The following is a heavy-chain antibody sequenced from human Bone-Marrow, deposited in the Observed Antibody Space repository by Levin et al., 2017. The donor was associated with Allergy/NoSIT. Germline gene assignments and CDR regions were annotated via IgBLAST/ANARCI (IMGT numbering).Heavy chain of an antibody. D-gene: IGHD3/OR15-3a*01. J-gene: IGHJ5*02. CDR2: IYRGVST. CDR1: GVSISDGNYY. Sequence: SETLSLTCSVSGVSISDGNYYWSWIRQSPGKGLEWLGYIYRGVSTYYTPSLKSRIIISADTAKNQFSLAVNAVTAADTAVYYCAAQEGLFWFDPWGQGTRVTVSS. CDR3: AAQEGLFWFDP. V-gene: IGHV4-30-4*01.